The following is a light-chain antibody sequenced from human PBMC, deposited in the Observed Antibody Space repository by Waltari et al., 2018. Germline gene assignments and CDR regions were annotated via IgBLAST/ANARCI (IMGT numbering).Light chain of an antibody. Sequence: ASVGDRVTITCRASQSISRYVNWYQQKLGKAPRLLIYAASTLDGGVPSRFSGSGSGTYFTLTISGLQPEDFGTYYCQQSYSNPPLTFGGGTKVEI. CDR1: QSISRY. J-gene: IGKJ4*01. V-gene: IGKV1-39*01. CDR2: AAS. CDR3: QQSYSNPPLT.